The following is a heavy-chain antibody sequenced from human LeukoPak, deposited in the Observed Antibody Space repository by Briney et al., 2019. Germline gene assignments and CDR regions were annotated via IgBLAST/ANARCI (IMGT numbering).Heavy chain of an antibody. V-gene: IGHV3-20*04. D-gene: IGHD6-19*01. J-gene: IGHJ4*02. CDR3: ARASGYSSGWSGGFDY. CDR2: INWNGGST. CDR1: GFTFDDYG. Sequence: GGSLRLSCAASGFTFDDYGMSWVRQAPGKGLEWVSGINWNGGSTGYADSVKGRFTISRDNAKNSLYLQMNSLRAEDTALYYCARASGYSSGWSGGFDYWGQGTLVTVSS.